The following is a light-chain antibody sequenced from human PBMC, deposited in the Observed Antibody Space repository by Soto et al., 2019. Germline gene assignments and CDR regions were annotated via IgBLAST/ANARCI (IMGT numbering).Light chain of an antibody. Sequence: EIVLTQSPDTLSLSPGENATLSCRASQSVSSSYLAWYQQKPGQAPRLLIYGASSRATGIPDRISGSGSGTDFTLTISRLEPEDFAVYYCQQYGSPPQTFGQGTKVDIK. CDR3: QQYGSPPQT. CDR2: GAS. J-gene: IGKJ1*01. CDR1: QSVSSSY. V-gene: IGKV3-20*01.